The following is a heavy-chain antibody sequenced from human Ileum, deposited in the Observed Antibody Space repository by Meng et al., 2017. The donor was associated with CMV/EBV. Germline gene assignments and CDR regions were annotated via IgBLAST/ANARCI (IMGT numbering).Heavy chain of an antibody. J-gene: IGHJ4*02. Sequence: QAQLQHWCAGLLQPSGTLRLPCAVHGVSFSGYYWSSIRQPPGKGLEWIGEINHSGSTNYNPSLKSRVTISVDTPNNQFFLKLSSVTAADTAVYYCARGVAGGSFAYWGQGTLVTVSS. CDR1: GVSFSGYY. CDR3: ARGVAGGSFAY. CDR2: INHSGST. D-gene: IGHD2-15*01. V-gene: IGHV4-34*01.